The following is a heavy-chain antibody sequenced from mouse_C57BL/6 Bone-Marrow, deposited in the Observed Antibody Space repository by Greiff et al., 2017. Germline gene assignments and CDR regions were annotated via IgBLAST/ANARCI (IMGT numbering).Heavy chain of an antibody. Sequence: EVQLQQSGPELVKPGASVKLSCKASGYSFTGYYMNWVKQSPEKSLEWIGEINPSTGGTTYNQKFKAKATLTVDKSSSTAYMQLKSLTSEDAAVYYSAREDYNSNYFDDWGQGTTLTVSS. CDR2: INPSTGGT. V-gene: IGHV1-42*01. D-gene: IGHD2-5*01. J-gene: IGHJ2*01. CDR1: GYSFTGYY. CDR3: AREDYNSNYFDD.